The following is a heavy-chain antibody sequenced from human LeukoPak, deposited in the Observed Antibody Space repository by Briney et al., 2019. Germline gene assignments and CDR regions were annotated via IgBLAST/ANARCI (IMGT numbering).Heavy chain of an antibody. J-gene: IGHJ6*02. CDR2: ISGSSSTI. CDR3: ARVFKEIVVVYTGTAYYYGMDV. V-gene: IGHV3-48*01. CDR1: GFTFSSYS. Sequence: GGSLRLSCAASGFTFSSYSMNWVRQAPGKGLEWVSYISGSSSTIYYADSVKGRFTISRDNAKNSLYLQMNSLRAGDTAVYYCARVFKEIVVVYTGTAYYYGMDVWGQGTTVTVSS. D-gene: IGHD2-15*01.